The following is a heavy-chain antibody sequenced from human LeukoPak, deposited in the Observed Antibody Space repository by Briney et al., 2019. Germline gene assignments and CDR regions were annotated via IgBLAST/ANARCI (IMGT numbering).Heavy chain of an antibody. CDR3: AKDSRYSGSYKAFDI. CDR1: GFTFSSYA. J-gene: IGHJ3*02. CDR2: ISGSGATT. V-gene: IGHV3-23*01. D-gene: IGHD1-26*01. Sequence: TGGSLRLSCAASGFTFSSYAMIWVRQAPGKGLEWVGAISGSGATTYYADSVKGRFTISRDNSKNTLYLQMNSLRAEDTAVYYCAKDSRYSGSYKAFDIWGQGTMVTVSS.